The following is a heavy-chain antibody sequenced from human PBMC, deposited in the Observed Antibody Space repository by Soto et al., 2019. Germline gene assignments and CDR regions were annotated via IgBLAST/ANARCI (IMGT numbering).Heavy chain of an antibody. Sequence: SETLSLTCTVSGGSISSYYWSWIRQPPGKGLEWIGYIYYSGSTNYNPSLKSRVTISVDTSKNQFSLKLSSVTAADTAVYYCARTHSAGWFDPWGQGTLVTVSS. J-gene: IGHJ5*02. CDR1: GGSISSYY. V-gene: IGHV4-59*01. CDR3: ARTHSAGWFDP. CDR2: IYYSGST.